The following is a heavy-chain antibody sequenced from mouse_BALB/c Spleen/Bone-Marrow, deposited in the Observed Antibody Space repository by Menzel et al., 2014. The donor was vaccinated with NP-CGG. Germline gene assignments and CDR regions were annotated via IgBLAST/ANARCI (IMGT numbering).Heavy chain of an antibody. CDR1: GFTFTDYY. Sequence: EVHLVESGGGLVQPGGSLRLPCATSGFTFTDYYMSWVRQPPGKALEWLGFIRNKASGYTTEYSASVKGRFTISRDNSQSILYLQMNALRAEDSATYYCARDTGNYVRFAYWGQGTLVTISA. J-gene: IGHJ3*01. CDR3: ARDTGNYVRFAY. CDR2: IRNKASGYTT. D-gene: IGHD2-1*01. V-gene: IGHV7-3*02.